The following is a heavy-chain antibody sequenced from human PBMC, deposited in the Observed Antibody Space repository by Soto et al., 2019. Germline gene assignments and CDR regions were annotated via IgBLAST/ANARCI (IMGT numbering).Heavy chain of an antibody. CDR3: TTEFIPYERTYNWFDP. Sequence: GGSLRLSCAASGFTFINAWMGWVLQAPWKGLEWVGRIKSKTDGGTTDYAAPVKGRFTISRDDSKNTLYLQMNSLKTEDTAVYYCTTEFIPYERTYNWFDPWGQGTLVTVAS. CDR1: GFTFINAW. J-gene: IGHJ5*02. D-gene: IGHD3-22*01. V-gene: IGHV3-15*01. CDR2: IKSKTDGGTT.